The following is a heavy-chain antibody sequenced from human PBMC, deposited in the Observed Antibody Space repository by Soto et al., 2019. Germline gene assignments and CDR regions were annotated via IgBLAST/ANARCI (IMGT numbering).Heavy chain of an antibody. CDR2: IWYDGSNK. V-gene: IGHV3-33*01. CDR3: ARDPREYYFDY. CDR1: GFTFSSYG. J-gene: IGHJ4*02. Sequence: GGSLRLSCAASGFTFSSYGMHWVRQAPGKGLERVAVIWYDGSNKYYADSVKGRFTISRDNSKNTLYLQMNSLRAEDTAVYYCARDPREYYFDYWGQGTLVTVSS.